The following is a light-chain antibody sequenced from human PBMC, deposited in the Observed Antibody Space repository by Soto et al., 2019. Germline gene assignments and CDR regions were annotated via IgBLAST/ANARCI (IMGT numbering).Light chain of an antibody. J-gene: IGKJ1*01. CDR2: DAS. CDR3: QHYNSYSEA. Sequence: DIQMTHSPSTLSASVRDRVTITCRASQSISSWLAWYQQKPGKAPKLLIYDASSLESGVPSRFSGSGSGTEFTLTISSLQPDDFATYYCQHYNSYSEAFGQGTKVDIK. CDR1: QSISSW. V-gene: IGKV1-5*01.